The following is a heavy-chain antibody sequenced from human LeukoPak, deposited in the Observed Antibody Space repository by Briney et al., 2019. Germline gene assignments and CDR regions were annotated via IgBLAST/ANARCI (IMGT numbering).Heavy chain of an antibody. V-gene: IGHV3-23*01. CDR2: IGDSGTDT. CDR1: GFTFRTYA. J-gene: IGHJ4*02. Sequence: GGSLRLSCAASGFTFRTYAMTWVRQAPGKGLEWVSAIGDSGTDTRYAVSVKGRFTISRDSSKNMLYLQMNSLRAEDTAVYFCVKDWSCDSWGPGTLVTVSS. D-gene: IGHD3-3*01. CDR3: VKDWSCDS.